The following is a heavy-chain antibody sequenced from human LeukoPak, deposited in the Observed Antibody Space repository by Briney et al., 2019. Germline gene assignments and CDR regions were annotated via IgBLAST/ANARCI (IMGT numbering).Heavy chain of an antibody. D-gene: IGHD3-3*01. CDR2: MNPNSGNT. Sequence: GASVKVSCKASGYTFTSYDINWVRQATGQGLEWMGWMNPNSGNTGYAQKFQGRVTITRNTSISTAYMELSSLRSEDTAVYYCARGSPRGGDFWSGTDYWGQGTLVTVSS. J-gene: IGHJ4*02. CDR1: GYTFTSYD. V-gene: IGHV1-8*03. CDR3: ARGSPRGGDFWSGTDY.